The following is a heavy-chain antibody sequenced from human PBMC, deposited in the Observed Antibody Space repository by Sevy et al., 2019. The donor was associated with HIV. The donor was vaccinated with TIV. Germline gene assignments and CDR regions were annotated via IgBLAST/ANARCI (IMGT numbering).Heavy chain of an antibody. CDR3: VSSISQYSGSYFAFDL. CDR2: IPWDGGDT. CDR1: GFKFDDYA. D-gene: IGHD1-26*01. Sequence: GGSLRLSCAASGFKFDDYAMHWVRQPPGKGLEWVSLIPWDGGDTKYADSVKGRFTISRDNRRNSLYLHMNNLRAEDTALYYCVSSISQYSGSYFAFDLWGRGTLVTVSS. J-gene: IGHJ3*01. V-gene: IGHV3-43D*04.